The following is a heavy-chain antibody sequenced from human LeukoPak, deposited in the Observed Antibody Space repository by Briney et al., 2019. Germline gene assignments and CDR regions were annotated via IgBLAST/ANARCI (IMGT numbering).Heavy chain of an antibody. D-gene: IGHD3-10*01. CDR3: ARASRGYSGSGTYLYYFDR. V-gene: IGHV1-46*01. CDR2: INPSGGST. CDR1: GYTFTSYY. J-gene: IGHJ4*02. Sequence: ASVKVSCKASGYTFTSYYMHWVRQAPGQGLEWVGIINPSGGSTSYAQKFQGRVTMTRDMSTSTVYMELSSLRSEDTAVYYCARASRGYSGSGTYLYYFDRWGQGTLVTVSS.